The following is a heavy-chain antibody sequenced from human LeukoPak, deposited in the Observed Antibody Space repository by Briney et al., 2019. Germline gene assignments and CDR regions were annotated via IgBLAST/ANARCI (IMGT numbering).Heavy chain of an antibody. CDR1: GFTFSSYA. D-gene: IGHD5-18*01. CDR2: LSGRGGST. CDR3: AGRVTGYSSGYVY. V-gene: IGHV3-23*01. Sequence: GGSLRLSCAASGFTFSSYAMSWVRQAPGKGLEWVSALSGRGGSTYYADSVKGRFTISRDNSENIVYLQMDNLRAEDTAVYYCAGRVTGYSSGYVYWGQGTLVTVSS. J-gene: IGHJ4*02.